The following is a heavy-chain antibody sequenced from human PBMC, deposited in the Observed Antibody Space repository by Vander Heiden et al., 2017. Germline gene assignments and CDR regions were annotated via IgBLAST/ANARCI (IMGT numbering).Heavy chain of an antibody. J-gene: IGHJ6*02. Sequence: QVQLVQSGAEVKKPGASVKVSCQASGYTFTGSSMHWVRQAPGQGLEWMGWINPNSGGTNYAQKFQGRVTMTRDTSISTAYMELSRLRSDDTAVYYCAREDIVVVPAAIFVGYGMDVWGQGTTVTVSS. D-gene: IGHD2-2*02. V-gene: IGHV1-2*02. CDR1: GYTFTGSS. CDR3: AREDIVVVPAAIFVGYGMDV. CDR2: INPNSGGT.